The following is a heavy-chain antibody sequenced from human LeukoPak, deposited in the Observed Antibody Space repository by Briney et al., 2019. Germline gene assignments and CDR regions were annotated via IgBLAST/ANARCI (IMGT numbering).Heavy chain of an antibody. J-gene: IGHJ4*02. CDR3: AKVASGGSCYQSDY. CDR1: GFTFGSYG. V-gene: IGHV3-23*01. Sequence: PGGSLRLSCAASGFTFGSYGMSWVRQAPGKGLEWVSGTGGSGDTTYYADSVQGRFTISRDNSKNTLFLQMNSPRAEDTAVYYCAKVASGGSCYQSDYWGQGTLVTVSS. CDR2: TGGSGDTT. D-gene: IGHD2-15*01.